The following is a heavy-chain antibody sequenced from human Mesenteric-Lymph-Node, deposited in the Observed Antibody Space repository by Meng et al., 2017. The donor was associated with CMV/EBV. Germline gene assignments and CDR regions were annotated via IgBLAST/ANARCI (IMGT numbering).Heavy chain of an antibody. J-gene: IGHJ1*01. CDR2: ISHSGGT. D-gene: IGHD1-26*01. CDR1: GSISSEDW. CDR3: ATARGEDSGPYSEYIQH. V-gene: IGHV4-4*01. Sequence: GSISSEDWWTWVRQPPGKGLEWIGEISHSGGTNNNLSLKSRVTISIDASKSQFYLELSSVTAADTAVYFCATARGEDSGPYSEYIQHWGRGTLVTVSS.